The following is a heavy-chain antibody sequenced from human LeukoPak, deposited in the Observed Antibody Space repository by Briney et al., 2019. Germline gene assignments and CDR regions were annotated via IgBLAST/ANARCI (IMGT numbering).Heavy chain of an antibody. CDR3: ARAPGNGVPAARYQWFDP. CDR2: INPNSGGT. D-gene: IGHD2-2*01. Sequence: ASVKVSCKASGYTFTGYYMHWVRQAPGQGLEWMGWINPNSGGTNYAQKFQGRVTMTRDTSISTAYMELSRLRSDDTAVYYCARAPGNGVPAARYQWFDPWGQGTLVTVSS. V-gene: IGHV1-2*02. J-gene: IGHJ5*02. CDR1: GYTFTGYY.